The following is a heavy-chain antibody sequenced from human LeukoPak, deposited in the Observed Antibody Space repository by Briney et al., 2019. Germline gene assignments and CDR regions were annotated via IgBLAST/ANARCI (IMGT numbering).Heavy chain of an antibody. D-gene: IGHD2-8*01. J-gene: IGHJ4*02. CDR1: GFTFRRYW. Sequence: GGSLRLSCAGSGFTFRRYWMSWVRQAPGKGLEWVASINRGGGRLHYLDSVTGRFIISRDDAQNSLFLQMTRLRVDDTAVYYCARLKDDVTKLDYWGQGTLVSVSS. CDR3: ARLKDDVTKLDY. V-gene: IGHV3-7*01. CDR2: INRGGGRL.